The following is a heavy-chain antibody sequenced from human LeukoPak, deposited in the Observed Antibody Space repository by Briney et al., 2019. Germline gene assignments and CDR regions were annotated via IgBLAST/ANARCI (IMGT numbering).Heavy chain of an antibody. V-gene: IGHV4-4*02. CDR2: IHNSGIT. CDR3: ATRATAGPW. Sequence: SGTLALTCAVSGASISTTYWSNWVRQPPEKGLEWIGEIHNSGITNYNPSLESRVTISVDKSNKQFSLSLTSVTAADTAVYHRATRATAGPWWGQGTLVTVSS. D-gene: IGHD6-13*01. CDR1: GASISTTYW. J-gene: IGHJ4*02.